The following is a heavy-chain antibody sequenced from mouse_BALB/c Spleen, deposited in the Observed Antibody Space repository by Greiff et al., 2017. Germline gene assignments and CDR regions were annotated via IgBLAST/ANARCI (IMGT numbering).Heavy chain of an antibody. Sequence: VQRVESGPGLVAPSQSLSITCTVSGFSLTSYGVHWVRQPPGKGLEWLGVIWAGGSTNYNSALMSRLSISKDNSKSQVFFKMNSLQANDTAIYYCARPYDYGYAMDYWGQGTSVTVSS. D-gene: IGHD2-4*01. CDR3: ARPYDYGYAMDY. CDR2: IWAGGST. CDR1: GFSLTSYG. J-gene: IGHJ4*01. V-gene: IGHV2-9*02.